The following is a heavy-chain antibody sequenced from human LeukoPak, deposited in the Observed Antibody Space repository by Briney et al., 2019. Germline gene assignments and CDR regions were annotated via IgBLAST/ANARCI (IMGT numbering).Heavy chain of an antibody. CDR3: ARGRRYYGSGSYIRDAFDI. V-gene: IGHV1-2*02. CDR2: INPNSGGT. CDR1: GYTFTGYY. Sequence: ASVTVSCKASGYTFTGYYMHWVRQAPGQGLEWMGWINPNSGGTDYAQKFQGRVTMTRDTSISTAYMELSRLRSDDTAVYYCARGRRYYGSGSYIRDAFDIWGQGTMVTVSS. D-gene: IGHD3-10*01. J-gene: IGHJ3*02.